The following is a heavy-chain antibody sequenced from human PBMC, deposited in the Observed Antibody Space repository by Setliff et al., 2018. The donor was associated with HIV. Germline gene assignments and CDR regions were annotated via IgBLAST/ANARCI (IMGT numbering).Heavy chain of an antibody. J-gene: IGHJ4*02. V-gene: IGHV1-18*01. CDR2: ISGFNGNT. CDR3: TTASWYNSDY. Sequence: ASVKVSCKASGYFFNHYGIAWVRQAPGQGLEWMGWISGFNGNTNYAQILQDRVTVTTDTSTSTAYMELRSLKTEDTAVYYCTTASWYNSDYWGQGTLVTVSS. D-gene: IGHD6-13*01. CDR1: GYFFNHYG.